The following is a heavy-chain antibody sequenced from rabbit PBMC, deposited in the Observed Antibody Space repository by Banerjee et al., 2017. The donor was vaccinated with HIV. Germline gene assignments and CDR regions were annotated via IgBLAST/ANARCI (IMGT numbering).Heavy chain of an antibody. V-gene: IGHV1S40*01. Sequence: KESGGDLVKPGASLTLTCTASGFSFSGGYYMCWVRQAPGKGPEWIACIYAGDSGYTYYASWAKGRFTISKTSSTTVTLQMTSLTAADTATYFCARDLAGAIGWNFNLWGPGTLVTVS. CDR3: ARDLAGAIGWNFNL. J-gene: IGHJ4*01. D-gene: IGHD4-1*01. CDR1: GFSFSGGYY. CDR2: IYAGDSGYT.